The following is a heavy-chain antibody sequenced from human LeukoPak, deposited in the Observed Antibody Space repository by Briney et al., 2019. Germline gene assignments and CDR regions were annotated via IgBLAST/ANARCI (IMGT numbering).Heavy chain of an antibody. CDR3: ARADLWFGELSSRFDP. CDR2: IIPIFGTA. V-gene: IGHV1-69*06. D-gene: IGHD3-10*01. CDR1: GYTFTSYG. J-gene: IGHJ5*02. Sequence: SVKVSCKASGYTFTSYGISWVRQAPGQGLEWMGGIIPIFGTANYAQKFQGRVTITADKSTSTAYMELSSLRSEDTAVYYCARADLWFGELSSRFDPWGQGTLVTVSS.